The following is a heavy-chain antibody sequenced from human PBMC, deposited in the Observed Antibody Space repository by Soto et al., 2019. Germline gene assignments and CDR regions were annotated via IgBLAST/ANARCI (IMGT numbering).Heavy chain of an antibody. CDR1: GDSINNSHW. J-gene: IGHJ5*02. CDR2: TYHSGTT. Sequence: QVQLQESGPGLVQPSGTLSLTCAVSGDSINNSHWWSWVRQTPGKGLEWIGETYHSGTTNYNPSLKTRVTISIDKSKNQFSRKMNSVTAADTAVYYCAREVNSSPARGPNWFDPWGQGTLVTVSS. CDR3: AREVNSSPARGPNWFDP. D-gene: IGHD6-13*01. V-gene: IGHV4-4*02.